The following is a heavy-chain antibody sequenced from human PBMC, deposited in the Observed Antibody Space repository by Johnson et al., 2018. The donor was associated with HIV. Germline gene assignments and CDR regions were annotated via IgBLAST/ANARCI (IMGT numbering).Heavy chain of an antibody. D-gene: IGHD3-22*01. Sequence: VQLVESGGGLVQPGGSLRLSCAASGFTFSSYWMSWVRQAPGKGLEWVANIKQDGSEKYYVDSVKGRFTISRDNSKKTLYLQVNSLRDEDTAVYYCARGRITMIGVDLRGGGFDIWGQGTTVTVSS. V-gene: IGHV3-7*01. J-gene: IGHJ3*02. CDR3: ARGRITMIGVDLRGGGFDI. CDR1: GFTFSSYW. CDR2: IKQDGSEK.